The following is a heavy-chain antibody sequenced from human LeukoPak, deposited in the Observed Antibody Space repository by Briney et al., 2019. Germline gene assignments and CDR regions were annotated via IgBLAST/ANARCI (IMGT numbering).Heavy chain of an antibody. CDR1: GGSLSSYY. J-gene: IGHJ6*02. CDR3: ARAAPSYYGSGSLGSYYYGMDV. V-gene: IGHV4-59*01. Sequence: PSETLSLTCTVSGGSLSSYYWSWIRQPPGKGLEWIGYVYYSGSTNYNPSLKSRVAISIDTSKNQFSLKLSSVTAADTAMYYCARAAPSYYGSGSLGSYYYGMDVWGQGTTVTVSS. CDR2: VYYSGST. D-gene: IGHD3-10*01.